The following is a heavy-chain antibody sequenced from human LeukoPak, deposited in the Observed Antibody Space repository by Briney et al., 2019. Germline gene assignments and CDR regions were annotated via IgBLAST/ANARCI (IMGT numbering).Heavy chain of an antibody. CDR1: GFTFGDYA. J-gene: IGHJ2*01. D-gene: IGHD3-22*01. Sequence: KPGRSLRLSCTASGFTFGDYAMSWIRQPPGKGLEWIGEINHSGSTNYNPSLKSRVTISVDTSKNQFSLKLSSVTAADTAVYYCGRGIPTYYYDSSGWYFDLWGRGTLVTVSS. CDR2: INHSGST. V-gene: IGHV4-34*01. CDR3: GRGIPTYYYDSSGWYFDL.